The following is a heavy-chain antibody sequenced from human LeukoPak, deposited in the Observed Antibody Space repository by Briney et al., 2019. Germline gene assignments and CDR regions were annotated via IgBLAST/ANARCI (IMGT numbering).Heavy chain of an antibody. V-gene: IGHV3-53*01. D-gene: IGHD6-13*01. J-gene: IGHJ4*02. CDR3: ARGGSWSFDY. CDR1: GFTVSSNF. Sequence: GGSLRLSCAASGFTVSSNFMSWVRRAPGKGLEWVSVIYTAGSTYYADSVKGRFTISRDNSKNTLYLQMNSLRAEDTAVYYCARGGSWSFDYWGQGTLVTVSS. CDR2: IYTAGST.